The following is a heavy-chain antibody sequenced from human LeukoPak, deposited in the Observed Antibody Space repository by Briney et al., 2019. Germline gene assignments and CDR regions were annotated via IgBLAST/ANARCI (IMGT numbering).Heavy chain of an antibody. CDR1: GFTFSTYA. J-gene: IGHJ4*02. CDR3: AKHRWNPLFAY. CDR2: ISDSGRST. Sequence: GGSLRLSCAASGFTFSTYAMSWVRQAPGQGLGWVSTISDSGRSTYYADSVKGRFTFSRDNSKNTMYLQMNSLRAEATAVYYCAKHRWNPLFAYWGQGTLVTVSS. D-gene: IGHD1-1*01. V-gene: IGHV3-23*01.